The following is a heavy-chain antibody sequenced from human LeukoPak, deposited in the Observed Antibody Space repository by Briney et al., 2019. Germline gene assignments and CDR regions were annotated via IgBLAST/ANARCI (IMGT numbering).Heavy chain of an antibody. Sequence: PSETLSLTCTVSGDSISNNSDYWGWIRQPPGKGLEWIGSIYYSATTFYNPSLKSRVTISVDTSKNQFSLRLSSVTAADTAVYYCARLTRTTAAGSIPFDYWGQGTLVIVSS. J-gene: IGHJ4*02. V-gene: IGHV4-39*01. CDR3: ARLTRTTAAGSIPFDY. CDR2: IYYSATT. CDR1: GDSISNNSDY. D-gene: IGHD6-13*01.